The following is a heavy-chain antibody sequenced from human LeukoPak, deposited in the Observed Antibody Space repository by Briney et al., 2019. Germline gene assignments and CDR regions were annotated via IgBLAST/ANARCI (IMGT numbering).Heavy chain of an antibody. D-gene: IGHD4-23*01. Sequence: GGSLRLSCAASGFTFSSYTMNWVRQAPGKGLEWVSSISSSSSYIYYADSVKGRFTISRDNAKNSLYLQMNSLRAEDTAVYYCARDLTVVTPNAFDIWGQGTMVTVSS. J-gene: IGHJ3*02. CDR2: ISSSSSYI. CDR3: ARDLTVVTPNAFDI. CDR1: GFTFSSYT. V-gene: IGHV3-21*01.